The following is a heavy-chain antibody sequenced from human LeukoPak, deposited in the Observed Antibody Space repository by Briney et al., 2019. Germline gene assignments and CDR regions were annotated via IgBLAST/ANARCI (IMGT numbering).Heavy chain of an antibody. V-gene: IGHV3-66*01. CDR2: IYSGGDT. CDR3: AREEGYCSGGSCYYFDY. CDR1: GFTVSSNY. Sequence: PGGSLRLSCAASGFTVSSNYMSWVRQAPGKGLEWVSVIYSGGDTYYADSVKGRFTISRDNSKNMIYLEMSGLKAEDTAVYYCAREEGYCSGGSCYYFDYWGQGTLVTVSS. D-gene: IGHD2-15*01. J-gene: IGHJ4*02.